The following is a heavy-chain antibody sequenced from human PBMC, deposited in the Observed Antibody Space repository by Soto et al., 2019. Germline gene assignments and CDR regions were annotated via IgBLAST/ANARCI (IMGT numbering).Heavy chain of an antibody. V-gene: IGHV4-34*01. CDR3: ARVGGIAVAGTYNYYGMDV. Sequence: SETLSLTCAVYGGSFSGYYWSWVRQPPGRGLEWIGEINHSGSTNYNPSLKSRVTISVDTSKNQSSLKLNSVTAADTAVYYCARVGGIAVAGTYNYYGMDVWGQGTTVTVSS. CDR2: INHSGST. D-gene: IGHD6-19*01. J-gene: IGHJ6*02. CDR1: GGSFSGYY.